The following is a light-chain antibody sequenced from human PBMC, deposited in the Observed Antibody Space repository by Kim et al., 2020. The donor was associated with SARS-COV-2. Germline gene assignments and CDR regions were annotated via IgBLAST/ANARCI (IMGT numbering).Light chain of an antibody. CDR3: HQYATSPLT. J-gene: IGKJ5*01. CDR1: QSVGKNY. V-gene: IGKV3-20*01. Sequence: EIVLTQSPGTLSLSPGERATLSCRASQSVGKNYLAWYQQKPGQTPRLLIYGASSRATGVPDRFSGSGSGTDFTLTISRLEPEDFTVYYCHQYATSPLTFGQGTKLEIK. CDR2: GAS.